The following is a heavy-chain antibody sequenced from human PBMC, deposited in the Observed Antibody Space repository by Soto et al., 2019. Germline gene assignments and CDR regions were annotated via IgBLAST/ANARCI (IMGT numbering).Heavy chain of an antibody. J-gene: IGHJ6*02. CDR2: ISGSGGST. Sequence: GGSLRLSCAASGFTFSSYAMSWVRQAPGKGLEWVSAISGSGGSTYYADSVKGRFTISRDNSKNTLYLQMNSLRAEDTAVYYCAKEGITMVRGAYYYYGMDVWGQGTTVTVSS. V-gene: IGHV3-23*01. CDR3: AKEGITMVRGAYYYYGMDV. CDR1: GFTFSSYA. D-gene: IGHD3-10*01.